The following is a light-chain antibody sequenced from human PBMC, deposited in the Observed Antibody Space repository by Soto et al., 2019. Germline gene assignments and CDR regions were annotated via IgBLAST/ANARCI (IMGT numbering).Light chain of an antibody. CDR1: QGVSTW. V-gene: IGKV1-12*01. CDR2: TAS. CDR3: QQYNNWPPIT. J-gene: IGKJ5*01. Sequence: IQMSQSPSSVSASVGDRVTITCRASQGVSTWLAWYQQKPGKAPNLLIYTASSLQSGVPSRFSGSGSGTDFTLTINGLQPEDFAVYYCQQYNNWPPITFGQGARLEI.